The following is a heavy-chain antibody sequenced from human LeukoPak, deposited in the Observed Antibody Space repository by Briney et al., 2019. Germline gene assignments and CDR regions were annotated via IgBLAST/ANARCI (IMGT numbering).Heavy chain of an antibody. CDR1: GYTFTSYG. J-gene: IGHJ4*02. CDR3: ARSGIAARPATGPFDY. Sequence: GASVKVSCKASGYTFTSYGISWVRQAPGQGLEWMGWISAYNGNTNYAQKLQGRVTMTTDTSTSTAYMELRSLRSDDTAVYYCARSGIAARPATGPFDYWGQGTLVTVSS. CDR2: ISAYNGNT. V-gene: IGHV1-18*01. D-gene: IGHD6-6*01.